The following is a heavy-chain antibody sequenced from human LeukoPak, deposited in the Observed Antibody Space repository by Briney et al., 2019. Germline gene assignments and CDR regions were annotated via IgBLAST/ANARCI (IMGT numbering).Heavy chain of an antibody. J-gene: IGHJ5*02. CDR2: VNRDETST. D-gene: IGHD2-2*01. CDR3: ARDSTLSSPNPWGT. V-gene: IGHV3-74*01. Sequence: GGSLRLSCAASGFSFSSYSMHWVRQAPGRGLVWLSHVNRDETSTTYADFVQGRFTISRDNAKNTLYLQMNSLRAEDTAVYYCARDSTLSSPNPWGTWGQGTLVTVSS. CDR1: GFSFSSYS.